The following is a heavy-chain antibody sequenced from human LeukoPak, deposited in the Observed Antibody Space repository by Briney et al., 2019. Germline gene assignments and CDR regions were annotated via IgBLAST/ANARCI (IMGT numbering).Heavy chain of an antibody. Sequence: PGGSLRLSCAASGFTFNDYGMSWVRQAPGKGLEWVSGINWNGGRTGYADSMKGRFIISRDNAKNSLYLQMNSLRAEDTAVYYCARDRVTTSSWPRVEYYYMNVWGKGTTVTISS. J-gene: IGHJ6*03. CDR1: GFTFNDYG. CDR2: INWNGGRT. CDR3: ARDRVTTSSWPRVEYYYMNV. V-gene: IGHV3-20*04. D-gene: IGHD4-11*01.